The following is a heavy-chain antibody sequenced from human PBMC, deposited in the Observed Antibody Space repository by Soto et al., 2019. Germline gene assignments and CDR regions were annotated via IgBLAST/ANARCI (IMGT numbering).Heavy chain of an antibody. J-gene: IGHJ5*02. V-gene: IGHV1-2*02. CDR2: INPHSGAT. D-gene: IGHD6-19*01. Sequence: PGGSLRLSCKASGYIFSANYIHWVRQAPGQGLEWLGWINPHSGATNYAQKFQGRVTMTRDTSMSTAYLEVRSLRPDDTAVYYCAKGDSSWVSWFDPWGQGTLVTVSS. CDR3: AKGDSSWVSWFDP. CDR1: GYIFSANY.